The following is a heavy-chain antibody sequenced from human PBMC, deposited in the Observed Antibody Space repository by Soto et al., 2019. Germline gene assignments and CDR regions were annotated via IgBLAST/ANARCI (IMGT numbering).Heavy chain of an antibody. CDR2: MYYSGST. D-gene: IGHD3-3*01. J-gene: IGHJ6*02. Sequence: QVQLQESGPGLVKPSQTLSLTCSVSGASISSGGYYWNWIRQHPEKGLEWIGSMYYSGSTLYNQSFKSRLTISIDPSKNQLSLKLRSVTAADTAVYFCARGAYNYDLWSGYRNLYYYYGMDVWGQGTTVTVSS. V-gene: IGHV4-31*03. CDR3: ARGAYNYDLWSGYRNLYYYYGMDV. CDR1: GASISSGGYY.